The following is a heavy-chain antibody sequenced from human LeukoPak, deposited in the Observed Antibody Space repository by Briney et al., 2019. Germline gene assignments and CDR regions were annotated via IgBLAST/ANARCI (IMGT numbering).Heavy chain of an antibody. CDR1: GGSISSGGYY. D-gene: IGHD1-14*01. J-gene: IGHJ6*03. Sequence: SQTLSLTCTVSGGSISSGGYYWSWIRQPPGKGLEWIGYIYYSGSTNYNPSLKSRVTISVDTSKNQFSLKLSSVTAADTAVYYCARESPEYYYYYYMDVWGKGTTVTVSS. V-gene: IGHV4-61*08. CDR3: ARESPEYYYYYYMDV. CDR2: IYYSGST.